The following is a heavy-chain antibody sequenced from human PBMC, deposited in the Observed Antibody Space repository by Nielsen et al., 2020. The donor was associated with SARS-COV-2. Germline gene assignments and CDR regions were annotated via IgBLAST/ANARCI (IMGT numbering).Heavy chain of an antibody. CDR2: ICYSGNT. Sequence: GSLRLSCTVSGDSISNYCWSWIRQPPGKGLEWIGDICYSGNTNYNPSLKSRVTISVDTSKNQFSLKLSSVTAADTAVYSCARNRWFGESRYGMDVWGQGTTVTVSS. J-gene: IGHJ6*02. CDR1: GDSISNYC. D-gene: IGHD3-10*01. CDR3: ARNRWFGESRYGMDV. V-gene: IGHV4-59*01.